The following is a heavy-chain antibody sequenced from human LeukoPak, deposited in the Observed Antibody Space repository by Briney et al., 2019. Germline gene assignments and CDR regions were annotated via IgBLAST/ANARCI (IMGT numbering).Heavy chain of an antibody. CDR3: AKARSGSSASCYSY. CDR2: ISGSDGST. D-gene: IGHD2-2*01. Sequence: GGSLRLSCAASGFTFSTYAMSWVRQAPGKGLEWVSVISGSDGSTYYADSVKGRFTISRDNSKNTLYLQMNSLRAEDTAVYYCAKARSGSSASCYSYWGQGTLVTVSS. CDR1: GFTFSTYA. V-gene: IGHV3-23*01. J-gene: IGHJ4*02.